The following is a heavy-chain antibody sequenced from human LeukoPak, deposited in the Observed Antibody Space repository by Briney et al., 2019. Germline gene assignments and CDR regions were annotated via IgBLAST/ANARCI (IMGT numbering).Heavy chain of an antibody. Sequence: GGSLRLSCAASGFTFSSYAMSWVRQTPGRGLEWVSSISRTGASTYYVDSVKGRFTISRDNAKDTLYLQMNSLRAEDTAAYYCAKDLEWFGRVCHFDYWGQGTLAPVSS. V-gene: IGHV3-23*01. D-gene: IGHD3-3*01. CDR3: AKDLEWFGRVCHFDY. CDR1: GFTFSSYA. J-gene: IGHJ4*02. CDR2: ISRTGAST.